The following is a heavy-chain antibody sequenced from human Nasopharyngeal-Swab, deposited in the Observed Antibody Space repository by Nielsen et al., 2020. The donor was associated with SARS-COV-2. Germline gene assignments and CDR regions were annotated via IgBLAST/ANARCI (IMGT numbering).Heavy chain of an antibody. J-gene: IGHJ4*02. CDR2: ISSSGSTI. CDR3: AREWQLVPLGFDY. Sequence: SCAASGFTFSSYGMNWVRQAPGKGLEWVSYISSSGSTIYYADSVKGRFTISRDNAKNSLYLQMNSLRAEDTAVYYCAREWQLVPLGFDYWGQGTLVTVSS. D-gene: IGHD6-6*01. CDR1: GFTFSSYG. V-gene: IGHV3-48*03.